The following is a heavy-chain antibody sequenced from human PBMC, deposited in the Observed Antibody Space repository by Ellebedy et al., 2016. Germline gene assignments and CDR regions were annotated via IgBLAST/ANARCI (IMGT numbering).Heavy chain of an antibody. D-gene: IGHD5-12*01. CDR3: ARERIVATKDDYYYGMDV. Sequence: SVKVSCXASGGTFSSYAISWVRQAPGQGLEWMGGIIPIFGTANYAQKFQGRVTITADKSTSTAYMELSSLRSEDTAVYYCARERIVATKDDYYYGMDVWGQGTTVTVSS. CDR1: GGTFSSYA. CDR2: IIPIFGTA. V-gene: IGHV1-69*06. J-gene: IGHJ6*02.